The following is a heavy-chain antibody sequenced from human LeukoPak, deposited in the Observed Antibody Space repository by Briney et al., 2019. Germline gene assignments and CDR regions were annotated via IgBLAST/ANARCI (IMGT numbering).Heavy chain of an antibody. CDR1: GFTFSSYA. J-gene: IGHJ4*02. Sequence: GGSLRLSCAASGFTFSSYAMSWVRQAPGKGLEWVSAISGSGGSTYYADSVKGRFTISRDNSKNTLYLQMNSLRAEDTAVYYCANQYSSSWSYFDYWGQGTLVTVSS. CDR3: ANQYSSSWSYFDY. V-gene: IGHV3-23*01. D-gene: IGHD6-13*01. CDR2: ISGSGGST.